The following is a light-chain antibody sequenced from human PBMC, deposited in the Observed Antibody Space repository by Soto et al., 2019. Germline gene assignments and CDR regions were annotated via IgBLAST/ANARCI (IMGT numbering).Light chain of an antibody. CDR3: QVWDSSSDRDVV. CDR1: NIGSKS. Sequence: SYELTQPPSVSVAPGKTARITCGGTNIGSKSVHWYQQKPGQAPVLVIYYDSDRPSGIPERFSGSNSGNTATLTISRVEAEDEADYYCQVWDSSSDRDVVFGGGTKLTVL. V-gene: IGLV3-21*04. J-gene: IGLJ2*01. CDR2: YDS.